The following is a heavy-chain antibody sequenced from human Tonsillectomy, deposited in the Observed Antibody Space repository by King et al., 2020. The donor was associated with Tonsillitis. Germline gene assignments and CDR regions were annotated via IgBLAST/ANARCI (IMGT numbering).Heavy chain of an antibody. CDR2: IYRSGDT. Sequence: VQLQESGPGLVKPSGTLSLTCAVSGGSISTNKWWSWVRQPPGKGLEWIAEIYRSGDTNYNPSLKSRVTISVDKSKNHFSLKLTSVTAADPAVYYCARVGYSFSLDYWGQGTLVSVSS. D-gene: IGHD5-24*01. CDR3: ARVGYSFSLDY. J-gene: IGHJ4*02. V-gene: IGHV4-4*02. CDR1: GGSISTNKW.